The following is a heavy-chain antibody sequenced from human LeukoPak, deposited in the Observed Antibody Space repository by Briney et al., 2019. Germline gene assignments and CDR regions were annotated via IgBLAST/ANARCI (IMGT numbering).Heavy chain of an antibody. CDR1: GGSISSSSYY. CDR3: ATTYYDYVWGSYRLVARTFDL. V-gene: IGHV4-39*01. Sequence: SETRSLTCTVSGGSISSSSYYWVWIRQPPGKGLEWIGSIYYSGSTYYNPSLKSRVTISVDTSKNQFSLKLSSVTAADTAVYYCATTYYDYVWGSYRLVARTFDLWAVALLSLSPQ. J-gene: IGHJ2*01. D-gene: IGHD3-16*02. CDR2: IYYSGST.